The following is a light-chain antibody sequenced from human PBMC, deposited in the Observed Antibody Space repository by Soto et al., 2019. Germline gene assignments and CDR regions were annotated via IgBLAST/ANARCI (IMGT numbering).Light chain of an antibody. CDR3: SSYVGSNRDYD. V-gene: IGLV2-8*01. CDR1: SSDVGNYNY. CDR2: EVS. J-gene: IGLJ1*01. Sequence: QSVLTQPPSASGAPGQSVTVACSGTSSDVGNYNYVSWYQQHPGKAPKLIIYEVSKRPSGVPDRFSGSKSGNTASLTVSGLQPDDEADYYCSSYVGSNRDYDFGTGTKVTVL.